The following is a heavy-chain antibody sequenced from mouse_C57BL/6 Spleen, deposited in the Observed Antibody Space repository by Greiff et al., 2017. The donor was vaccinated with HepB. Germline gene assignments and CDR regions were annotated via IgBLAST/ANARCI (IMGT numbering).Heavy chain of an antibody. CDR1: GYTFTSYW. CDR2: IHPNSGST. CDR3: ARGEVYDYDGPPAMDY. V-gene: IGHV1-64*01. D-gene: IGHD2-4*01. Sequence: QVQLQQPGAELVKPGASVKLSCKASGYTFTSYWMHWVKQRPGQGLEWIGMIHPNSGSTNYNEKFKSKATLTVDKSSSTAYMQLSSLTSEDSAVYYCARGEVYDYDGPPAMDYWGQGTSVTVSS. J-gene: IGHJ4*01.